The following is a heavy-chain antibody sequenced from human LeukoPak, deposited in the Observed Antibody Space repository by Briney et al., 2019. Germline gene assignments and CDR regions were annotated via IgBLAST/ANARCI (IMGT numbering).Heavy chain of an antibody. D-gene: IGHD3-3*01. CDR1: GFTFSNYW. J-gene: IGHJ4*02. CDR3: ARGTHFAYNFWSGYFDY. Sequence: GGSLRLSCAASGFTFSNYWMTWVRQAPGKGLEWVANIKQDGSDKYYVDSVKGRFTISRDNTKNSLYLQLNSLRAEDTAVYYCARGTHFAYNFWSGYFDYWGQGTLVTVSS. V-gene: IGHV3-7*01. CDR2: IKQDGSDK.